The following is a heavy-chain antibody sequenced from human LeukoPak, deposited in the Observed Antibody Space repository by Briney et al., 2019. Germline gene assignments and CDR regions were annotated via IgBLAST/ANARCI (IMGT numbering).Heavy chain of an antibody. CDR2: ISWNSGSI. CDR1: GFTFDDYA. CDR3: AKGRYSSGWYYFDY. Sequence: GRSLRLSRAASGFTFDDYAMHWVRQAPGKGLEWVSGISWNSGSIGYADSVKGRFTIPRDNAKNSLYLQMNSLRAEDTALYYCAKGRYSSGWYYFDYWGQGTLVTVSS. D-gene: IGHD6-19*01. V-gene: IGHV3-9*01. J-gene: IGHJ4*02.